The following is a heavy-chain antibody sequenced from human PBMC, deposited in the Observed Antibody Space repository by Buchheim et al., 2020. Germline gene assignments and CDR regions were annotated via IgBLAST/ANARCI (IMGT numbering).Heavy chain of an antibody. D-gene: IGHD3-10*01. CDR2: VHYSGST. CDR1: GGSVSSSSYY. CDR3: ARDFDYNSGSTLDS. Sequence: QLQLQESGPRLVKPSETLSLTCTVSGGSVSSSSYYWGWLRQPPGKGLEWIGHVHYSGSTDYSPSLKSRLTMSVDTSRHQFSLKLSSVTAADTAIYYCARDFDYNSGSTLDSWGQGTL. V-gene: IGHV4-39*02. J-gene: IGHJ4*02.